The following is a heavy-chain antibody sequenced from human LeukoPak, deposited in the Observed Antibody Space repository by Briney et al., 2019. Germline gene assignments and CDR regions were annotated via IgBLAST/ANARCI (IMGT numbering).Heavy chain of an antibody. Sequence: SETLSLTCTVSGGSISSYYWSWIRQPPGKGLEWIGYIYYSGSTNYNPSLKSRVTISVDTSKNQFSLKLSSVTAADTAVYYCARAKLYYYDSSGEPHFDYWGQGTLVTVSS. V-gene: IGHV4-59*01. CDR2: IYYSGST. D-gene: IGHD3-22*01. J-gene: IGHJ4*02. CDR1: GGSISSYY. CDR3: ARAKLYYYDSSGEPHFDY.